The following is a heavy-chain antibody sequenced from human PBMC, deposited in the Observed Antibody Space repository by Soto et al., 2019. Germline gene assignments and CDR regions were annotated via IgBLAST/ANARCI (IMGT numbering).Heavy chain of an antibody. CDR1: AFTFSNYA. D-gene: IGHD1-7*01. CDR2: IAGNGGDI. Sequence: EVQLLESGGTLVQPGGSLRLSCEGSAFTFSNYAMAWVRQAPGKGLEWVSSIAGNGGDISYADSVKGRFTISRDNSKSTLFLQIDRRRAEDTALYSCAKKYYGNYPFDHWGQGTLVTVSS. J-gene: IGHJ4*02. CDR3: AKKYYGNYPFDH. V-gene: IGHV3-23*01.